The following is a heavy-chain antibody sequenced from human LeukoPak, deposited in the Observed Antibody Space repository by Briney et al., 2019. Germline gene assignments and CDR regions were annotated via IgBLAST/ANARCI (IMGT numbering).Heavy chain of an antibody. CDR2: IYTSGST. V-gene: IGHV4-4*07. Sequence: PSETLSLTCTVSGGSISSYYWSWIRQPAGKGLEWIGRIYTSGSTNYNPSLKSRVTMSVDTSKTQFSPKLSSVTAADTAVYYCARDPPIVATIWDYYGMDVWGQGTTVTVSS. D-gene: IGHD5-12*01. CDR3: ARDPPIVATIWDYYGMDV. J-gene: IGHJ6*02. CDR1: GGSISSYY.